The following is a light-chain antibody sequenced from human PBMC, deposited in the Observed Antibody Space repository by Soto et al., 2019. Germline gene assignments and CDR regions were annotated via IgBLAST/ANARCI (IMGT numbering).Light chain of an antibody. CDR3: QQRSTWPVT. J-gene: IGKJ1*01. Sequence: DIVLTQSPATLSLSPGEGATLSCRTSQNVNTYLAWYQQKPGQAPKLLIYDAYNSATGIPARFSGSGSGTDFTLTISSLEPQDFAIYYCQQRSTWPVTFGLGTTVHI. V-gene: IGKV3-11*01. CDR1: QNVNTY. CDR2: DAY.